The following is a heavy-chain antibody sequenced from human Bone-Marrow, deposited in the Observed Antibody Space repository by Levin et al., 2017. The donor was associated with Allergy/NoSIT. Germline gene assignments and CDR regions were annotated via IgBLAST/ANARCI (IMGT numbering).Heavy chain of an antibody. V-gene: IGHV4-39*07. CDR1: GGSISSSNYY. CDR2: IYYTGNT. J-gene: IGHJ4*02. Sequence: PSETLSLTCTVSGGSISSSNYYWGWIRQPPGKGLEWIATIYYTGNTYYNPSLKSRVTISLDTSKNQFSLRLTSVTATDTAVYFCAKYSRSSSGPVFDSWGQGNLVTVSS. CDR3: AKYSRSSSGPVFDS. D-gene: IGHD2-15*01.